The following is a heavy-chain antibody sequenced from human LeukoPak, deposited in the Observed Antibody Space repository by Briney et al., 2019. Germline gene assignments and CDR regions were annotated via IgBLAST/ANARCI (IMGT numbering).Heavy chain of an antibody. J-gene: IGHJ6*03. CDR1: GYTFTNHD. Sequence: ASVKVSCKASGYTFTNHDINWVRQATGQGLEWMGWMNPNSANTGYAQKFQGRVTITRDTSISTAYMELSSLRSEDTAVYYCARGLSNQPRPPRGYYMDVWGKGTTVTVSS. CDR2: MNPNSANT. D-gene: IGHD2/OR15-2a*01. CDR3: ARGLSNQPRPPRGYYMDV. V-gene: IGHV1-8*01.